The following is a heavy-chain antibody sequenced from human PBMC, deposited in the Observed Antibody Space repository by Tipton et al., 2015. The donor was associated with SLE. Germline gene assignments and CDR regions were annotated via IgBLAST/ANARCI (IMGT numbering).Heavy chain of an antibody. CDR3: TRGGRGDGANPFDP. Sequence: GLVKPSETLSLTCSVSGGSISSYYWSWIRQPPGKGLEWIGETTHSGKTNYNPSLKSRVTISADTSKNQFSLKLTSVTVADTAVYYCTRGGRGDGANPFDPWGQGTLVTVSS. D-gene: IGHD4/OR15-4a*01. V-gene: IGHV4-34*01. CDR2: TTHSGKT. CDR1: GGSISSYY. J-gene: IGHJ5*02.